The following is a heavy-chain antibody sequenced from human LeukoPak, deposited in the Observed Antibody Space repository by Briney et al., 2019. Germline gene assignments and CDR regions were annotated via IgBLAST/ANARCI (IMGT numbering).Heavy chain of an antibody. Sequence: GGSLRLSCAASGFTFSSYAMHWVRQAPGKGLEWVAVISYDGSNKYYADSVKGRFTISRDNSKNTLYLQMNSLRAEDTAVYYCAKIGRFRLEVDYWGQRTLDTVSS. V-gene: IGHV3-30-3*01. D-gene: IGHD3-10*01. CDR2: ISYDGSNK. J-gene: IGHJ4*02. CDR3: AKIGRFRLEVDY. CDR1: GFTFSSYA.